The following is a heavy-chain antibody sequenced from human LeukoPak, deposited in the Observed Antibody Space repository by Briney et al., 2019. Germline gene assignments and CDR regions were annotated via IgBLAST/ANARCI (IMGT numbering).Heavy chain of an antibody. V-gene: IGHV1-2*02. D-gene: IGHD5-12*01. CDR2: INPNSGRT. CDR3: ARVYSGYDYVVDY. J-gene: IGHJ4*02. Sequence: ASVKVSCKASGYTFTGYYMHWVRQAPGQGLEGMGWINPNSGRTNYAQKFQDRVTMTRDTSISTAYMELSRLRSDDTTVYYCARVYSGYDYVVDYWGQGTLVTVSS. CDR1: GYTFTGYY.